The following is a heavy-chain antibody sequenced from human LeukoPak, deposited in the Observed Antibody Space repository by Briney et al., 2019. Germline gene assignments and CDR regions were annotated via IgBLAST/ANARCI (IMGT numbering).Heavy chain of an antibody. CDR2: ISSRGTTI. CDR1: GFTFSSHT. V-gene: IGHV3-48*04. CDR3: VRGHYYDTSAFDY. D-gene: IGHD3-22*01. Sequence: GGSLRLSCAASGFTFSSHTMNWVRQAPGKGLEWVSYISSRGTTIYYADSVKGRFPISRDNAKNSLYLQMNSLRAEDTAVYYCVRGHYYDTSAFDYWGQGTLVTVSS. J-gene: IGHJ4*02.